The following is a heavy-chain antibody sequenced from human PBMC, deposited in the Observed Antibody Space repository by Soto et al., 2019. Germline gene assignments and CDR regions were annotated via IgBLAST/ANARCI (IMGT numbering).Heavy chain of an antibody. D-gene: IGHD2-21*01. Sequence: QVQLLQSGAEVKKPGASVRVSCKASGFIFTDYGISWVRQAPGQGLEWMGWIADYNGNTDYAQRLQDKVTITTDTATGKAYMELRSLKPDDRAVYYGARAQNCNAPRQYTFDIWGQGTMVTVSS. CDR1: GFIFTDYG. CDR2: IADYNGNT. J-gene: IGHJ3*02. V-gene: IGHV1-18*01. CDR3: ARAQNCNAPRQYTFDI.